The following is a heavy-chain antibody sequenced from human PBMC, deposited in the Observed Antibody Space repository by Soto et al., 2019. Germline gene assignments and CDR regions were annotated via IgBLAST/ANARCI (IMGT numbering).Heavy chain of an antibody. Sequence: EVQLVESGGGLVQPGGSLRLSCAASGFTISGYWMTWVRQAPGRRLELVANINQDGSEKNYVDSVKGRFTISRDNARNSLDLQMNGLRDEDTAVYYCARDSTVTTSDAFDLWGPGTMVTVSS. CDR3: ARDSTVTTSDAFDL. D-gene: IGHD4-17*01. CDR2: INQDGSEK. J-gene: IGHJ3*01. CDR1: GFTISGYW. V-gene: IGHV3-7*01.